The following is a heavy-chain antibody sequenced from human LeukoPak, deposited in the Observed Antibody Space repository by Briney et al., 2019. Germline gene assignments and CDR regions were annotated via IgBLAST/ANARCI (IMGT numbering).Heavy chain of an antibody. Sequence: ASVKVSCKASGYTFTSYDINWVRQAPGQGLEWMGIINPSGGSTSYAQKFQGRVTMTRDMSTSTVYMELSSLRSEDTAVYYCARTNWGWGYFDYWGQGTLVTVSS. J-gene: IGHJ4*02. D-gene: IGHD7-27*01. V-gene: IGHV1-46*01. CDR3: ARTNWGWGYFDY. CDR2: INPSGGST. CDR1: GYTFTSYD.